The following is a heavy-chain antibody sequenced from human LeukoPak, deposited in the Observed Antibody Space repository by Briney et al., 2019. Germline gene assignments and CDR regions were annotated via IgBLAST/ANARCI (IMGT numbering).Heavy chain of an antibody. V-gene: IGHV1-18*01. D-gene: IGHD3-16*02. Sequence: ASVKVSCKASGHTFSSYGISWVRQAPGQGLEWMGWISVYNGKTKYAQKFQGRVTLTTDTFTSTAYMEVTSLRSDDTAVYYCARDQYDSVWDSHRPFFDYWGQGTLVTVSS. CDR1: GHTFSSYG. J-gene: IGHJ4*02. CDR3: ARDQYDSVWDSHRPFFDY. CDR2: ISVYNGKT.